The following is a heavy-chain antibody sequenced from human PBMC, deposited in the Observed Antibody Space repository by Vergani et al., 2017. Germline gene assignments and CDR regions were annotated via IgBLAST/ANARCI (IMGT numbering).Heavy chain of an antibody. D-gene: IGHD2-15*01. CDR2: IIPILGIA. V-gene: IGHV1-69*02. Sequence: QVQLVQSGAEVKKPGSSVKVSCKASGGTFSSYTISWVRQAPGQGLEWMGRIIPILGIANYAQKFQGRVTITADKSTSTAYMELRSLRYEDKAEYYCARQYCSGGSCYSHYYYYGMDVWGQGP. CDR3: ARQYCSGGSCYSHYYYYGMDV. J-gene: IGHJ6*02. CDR1: GGTFSSYT.